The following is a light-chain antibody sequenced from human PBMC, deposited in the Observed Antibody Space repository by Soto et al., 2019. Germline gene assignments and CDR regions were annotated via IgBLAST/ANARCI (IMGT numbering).Light chain of an antibody. CDR1: QGISNY. J-gene: IGKJ1*01. CDR2: AAS. V-gene: IGKV1-27*01. Sequence: DIQSTQSPSSLSASVGERVTITCRARQGISNYLAWYQQTPGNVPKLLIYAASTLQSGVPSRFSGSGSGTDFTLTISSLQPEDVATYYCQKYDMEPPGTFGQGTKVDIK. CDR3: QKYDMEPPGT.